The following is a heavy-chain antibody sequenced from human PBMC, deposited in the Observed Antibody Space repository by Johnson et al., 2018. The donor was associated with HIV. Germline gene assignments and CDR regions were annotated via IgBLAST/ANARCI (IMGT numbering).Heavy chain of an antibody. CDR3: GRESTSGGTAFDI. CDR2: IKQDGSEK. D-gene: IGHD2-15*01. V-gene: IGHV3-7*01. J-gene: IGHJ3*02. Sequence: VQLVESGGGVVQPGRSLRLSCAASGFTFDDYGMSWVRQAPGKGLEWVANIKQDGSEKYYVDSVKGRFTISRDNAKNSLYLEMNTLRDEDTAVYYCGRESTSGGTAFDIWGQETMVTVSS. CDR1: GFTFDDYG.